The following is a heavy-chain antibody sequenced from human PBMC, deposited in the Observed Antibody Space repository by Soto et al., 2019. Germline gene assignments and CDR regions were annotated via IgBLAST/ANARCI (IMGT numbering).Heavy chain of an antibody. J-gene: IGHJ4*02. CDR2: ISWNSGII. Sequence: EVQLVESGGGLVQHGRSLRLSCAASGFTFDDYAMHWVRQAPGKGLEWVSGISWNSGIIDYADSVKGRFTISRDNAKNSLYLPMNSLSAEDTALYYCAKGYIYGLLEPLGYWGQGTLVTVSS. V-gene: IGHV3-9*01. D-gene: IGHD5-18*01. CDR3: AKGYIYGLLEPLGY. CDR1: GFTFDDYA.